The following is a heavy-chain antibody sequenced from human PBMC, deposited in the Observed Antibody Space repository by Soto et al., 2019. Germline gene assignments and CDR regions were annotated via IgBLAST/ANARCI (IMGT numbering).Heavy chain of an antibody. CDR3: ARLGGFYQSLDS. J-gene: IGHJ5*01. D-gene: IGHD3-22*01. CDR2: IYYTGTT. Sequence: PSETLSLTCTVSGGSIISYYWSWIRQPPGKGLEWIGYIYYTGTTTYNPSIKSRVTISVDSSKNQFSLNLTSVSAADTAVYYCARLGGFYQSLDSWGQGTLVTVSS. CDR1: GGSIISYY. V-gene: IGHV4-59*08.